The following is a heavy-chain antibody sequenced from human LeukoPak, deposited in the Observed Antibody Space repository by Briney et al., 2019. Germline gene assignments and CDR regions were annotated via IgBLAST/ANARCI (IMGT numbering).Heavy chain of an antibody. CDR1: GGSISSGSYY. D-gene: IGHD2-2*02. V-gene: IGHV4-61*02. CDR2: IYTSGST. CDR3: ARGDSSTSCYMCDNWFDP. J-gene: IGHJ5*02. Sequence: SQTLSLTCTVSGGSISSGSYYWSWIRQPAGKGLEWIGRIYTSGSTNYNPSLKSRVTISVDTSKNQFSLKLSSVTAADTAVYYCARGDSSTSCYMCDNWFDPWGQGTLVTVSS.